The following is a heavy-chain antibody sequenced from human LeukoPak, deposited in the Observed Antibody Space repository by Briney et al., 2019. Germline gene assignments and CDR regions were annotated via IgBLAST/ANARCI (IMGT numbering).Heavy chain of an antibody. Sequence: GGSLRLSCAASGFTFSSYAMSWVRQAPGKGLEWVSAISGSGGSTYYADSVKGRFTISRDNSKNTLYLQMHSLRAEDTAVYYCAKASIVVVPAATLYYYYYGMDVWGQGTTVTVSS. D-gene: IGHD2-2*01. CDR3: AKASIVVVPAATLYYYYYGMDV. CDR1: GFTFSSYA. V-gene: IGHV3-23*01. CDR2: ISGSGGST. J-gene: IGHJ6*02.